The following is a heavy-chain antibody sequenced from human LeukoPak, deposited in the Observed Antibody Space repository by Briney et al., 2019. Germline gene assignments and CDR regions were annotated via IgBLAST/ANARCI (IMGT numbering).Heavy chain of an antibody. V-gene: IGHV1-58*01. D-gene: IGHD4-17*01. Sequence: ASVKVSCKASGFTFTSSAVQWVRQARGQRLEWIGWIVVGSGNTNYAQKFQERVTITRDMSTSTAYTELSSLRSEDTAVYYCAAVSPMTTVTLTTEGFDYWGQGTLVTVSS. CDR1: GFTFTSSA. CDR3: AAVSPMTTVTLTTEGFDY. CDR2: IVVGSGNT. J-gene: IGHJ4*02.